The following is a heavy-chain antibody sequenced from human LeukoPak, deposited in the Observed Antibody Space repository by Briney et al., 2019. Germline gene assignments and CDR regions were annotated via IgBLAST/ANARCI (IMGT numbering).Heavy chain of an antibody. CDR2: ISYDGSNK. CDR1: GFTFSSYG. Sequence: GGSLRLSCAASGFTFSSYGMHWVRQAPGKGLEWVAVISYDGSNKYYADSVKGRFTISRDTSKNTLYLQMDSLRAEDTAVYYCAKQVKASAGTEGVFDYWGQGTLVTVSS. J-gene: IGHJ4*02. CDR3: AKQVKASAGTEGVFDY. V-gene: IGHV3-30*18. D-gene: IGHD6-13*01.